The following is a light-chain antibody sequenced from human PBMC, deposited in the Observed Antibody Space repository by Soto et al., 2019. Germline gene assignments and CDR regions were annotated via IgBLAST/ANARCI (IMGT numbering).Light chain of an antibody. V-gene: IGKV3-11*01. Sequence: EIVLTQSPATLSLSPGDRATVSCRASQSVDWYVAWYQHKPGKAPRLLIYDASTRATGIPDRFSGSGSGTDFTLTISSLEPEDFAVYYCQQRSNWPPITFGRGTKVDMK. CDR1: QSVDWY. J-gene: IGKJ3*01. CDR2: DAS. CDR3: QQRSNWPPIT.